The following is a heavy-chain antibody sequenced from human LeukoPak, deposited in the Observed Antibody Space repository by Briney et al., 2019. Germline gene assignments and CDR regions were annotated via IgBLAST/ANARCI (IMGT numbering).Heavy chain of an antibody. Sequence: PSQTLSLTCTVSGGSISSGSYYWSWTRQPAGKGLEWIGRIYTSGSTNYNPSLKSRVTISVDTSKNQFSLKLSSVTAADTAVYYCAREVSGYSSGWMIGAFDIWGQGTMVTVSS. V-gene: IGHV4-61*02. J-gene: IGHJ3*02. CDR1: GGSISSGSYY. D-gene: IGHD6-19*01. CDR3: AREVSGYSSGWMIGAFDI. CDR2: IYTSGST.